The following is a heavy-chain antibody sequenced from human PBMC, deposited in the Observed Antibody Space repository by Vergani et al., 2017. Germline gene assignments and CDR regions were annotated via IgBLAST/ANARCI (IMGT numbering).Heavy chain of an antibody. CDR3: ARSRPYYTSGSCPAS. Sequence: QVKLQESGPGLLKPSQTLSLTCTVSGESIRSGSHYWSWIRQPAGKGPEWIGHIHTGGSTDLNPSFKSRVPISVDTSKSQFSLKLNSVTVADTAVYYCARSRPYYTSGSCPASWGQGTLVTVSS. CDR1: GESIRSGSHY. D-gene: IGHD2-15*01. CDR2: IHTGGST. V-gene: IGHV4-61*02. J-gene: IGHJ4*02.